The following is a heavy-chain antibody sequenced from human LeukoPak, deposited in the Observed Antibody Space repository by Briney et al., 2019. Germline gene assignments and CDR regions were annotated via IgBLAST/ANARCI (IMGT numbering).Heavy chain of an antibody. CDR2: ISGSGGST. CDR3: AKRPRDFWSGYYMDY. CDR1: GFTFSSYA. Sequence: GSLRLSCAASGFTFSSYAMSWVRQAPGKGLEWVSAISGSGGSTYYADSVKGRFTISRDHSKNTLYLQMNSLRAEDTAVYYCAKRPRDFWSGYYMDYWGQGTLVTVSS. J-gene: IGHJ4*02. D-gene: IGHD3-3*01. V-gene: IGHV3-23*01.